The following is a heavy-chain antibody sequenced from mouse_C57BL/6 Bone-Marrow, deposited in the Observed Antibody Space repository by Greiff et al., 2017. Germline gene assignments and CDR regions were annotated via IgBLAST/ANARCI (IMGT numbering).Heavy chain of an antibody. CDR3: ARDGLLWYFDV. CDR1: GYSFTGYY. V-gene: IGHV1-42*01. J-gene: IGHJ1*03. CDR2: INPSTGGT. Sequence: VQLQPSGPELVKPGASVKISCKASGYSFTGYYMNWVKQSPEKSLEWIGEINPSTGGTTYNQKFKAKATLTVDKSSSTAYMQLKSLTSEDSAVYYCARDGLLWYFDVWGTGTTVTVSS. D-gene: IGHD1-1*01.